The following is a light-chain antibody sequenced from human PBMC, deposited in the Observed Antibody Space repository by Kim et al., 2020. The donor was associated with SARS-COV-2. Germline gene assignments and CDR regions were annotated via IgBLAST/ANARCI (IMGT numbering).Light chain of an antibody. V-gene: IGKV3-15*01. CDR1: QSVSSN. CDR3: RQYNNWPYT. Sequence: EIVMTQSPATLSVSPGERATLSCRASQSVSSNLVWYQQKPGQAPRLLIYGASTRATGIPARFSGSGSGTEFTLTISSLQSEDFAVYYCRQYNNWPYTFGQGTKLEI. CDR2: GAS. J-gene: IGKJ2*01.